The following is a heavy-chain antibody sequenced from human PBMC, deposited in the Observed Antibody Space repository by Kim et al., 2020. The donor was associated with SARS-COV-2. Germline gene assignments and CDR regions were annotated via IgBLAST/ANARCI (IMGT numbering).Heavy chain of an antibody. Sequence: SQKFQGRVTITRDTSASTAYMELSSLRSEETAVYYCASDTAGFGELLYDYWGQGTLVTVSS. V-gene: IGHV1-3*01. J-gene: IGHJ4*02. CDR3: ASDTAGFGELLYDY. D-gene: IGHD3-10*01.